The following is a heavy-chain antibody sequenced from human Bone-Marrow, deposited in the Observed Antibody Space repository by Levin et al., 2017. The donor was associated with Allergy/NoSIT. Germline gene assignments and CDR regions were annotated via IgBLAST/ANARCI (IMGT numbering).Heavy chain of an antibody. V-gene: IGHV3-9*01. Sequence: GGSLRLSCAASGFRFDDYAMHWVRQPPGKGLEWVSGISWDSRGIEYADSVRGRFTISRDNAKNSLYLQMNSLRPEDTAFYYSVKDLSPSVETAYFEQRGQGTLITVSS. J-gene: IGHJ1*01. D-gene: IGHD5-18*01. CDR1: GFRFDDYA. CDR2: ISWDSRGI. CDR3: VKDLSPSVETAYFEQ.